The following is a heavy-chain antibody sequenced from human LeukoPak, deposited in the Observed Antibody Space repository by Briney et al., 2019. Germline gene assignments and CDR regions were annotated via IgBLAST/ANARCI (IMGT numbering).Heavy chain of an antibody. V-gene: IGHV1-18*01. CDR1: GYTFTSYG. D-gene: IGHD3-9*01. J-gene: IGHJ4*02. CDR2: ISAYNGNT. Sequence: GASAKVSCKASGYTFTSYGISWVRQAPGQGLEWMGWISAYNGNTNYAQKLQGRVTMTTDTSTSTAYMELRSLRSDDTAVYYCARVDRYYDILTGYEDYWGQGTLVTVSP. CDR3: ARVDRYYDILTGYEDY.